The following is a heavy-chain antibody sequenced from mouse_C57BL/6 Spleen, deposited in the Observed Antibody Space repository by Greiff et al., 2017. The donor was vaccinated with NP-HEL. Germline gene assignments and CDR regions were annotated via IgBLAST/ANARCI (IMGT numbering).Heavy chain of an antibody. CDR3: ARLDYDYDGNAMDY. CDR1: GYTFTDYN. V-gene: IGHV1-18*01. J-gene: IGHJ4*01. CDR2: INPNNGGT. Sequence: VQLKQSGPELVKPGASVKIPCKASGYTFTDYNMDWVKQSHGKSLEWIGDINPNNGGTIYHQKFKGKATLTVDKSSSTAYMELRSLTSEDTAVYYCARLDYDYDGNAMDYWGQGTSVTVSS. D-gene: IGHD2-4*01.